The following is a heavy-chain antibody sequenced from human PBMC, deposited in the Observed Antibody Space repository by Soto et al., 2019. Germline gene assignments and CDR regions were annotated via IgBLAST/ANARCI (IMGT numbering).Heavy chain of an antibody. D-gene: IGHD2-2*01. CDR2: ISAYSGHT. Sequence: SVKVSCKASGYTFTSYGISWVRQAPGQGLEWMGWISAYSGHTKYAQKFQGRVTMTKDTSTTTAYMEVRSLRSDDTAVYYCARAIGSTSHCDYWGQGTLVTVSS. J-gene: IGHJ4*02. CDR3: ARAIGSTSHCDY. V-gene: IGHV1-18*04. CDR1: GYTFTSYG.